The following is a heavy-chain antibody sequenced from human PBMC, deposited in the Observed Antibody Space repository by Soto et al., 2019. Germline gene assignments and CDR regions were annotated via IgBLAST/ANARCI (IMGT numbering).Heavy chain of an antibody. CDR1: GYTFTSYY. D-gene: IGHD3-22*01. Sequence: QVQLVQSGAEVKKPGASVKVSCKASGYTFTSYYMHWVRQAPGQGLEWMGIINPSGGSTSYAQKFQGRVPMTRDTSTSTVYMELSSLRSEDTAVYYCAREVSHYDSSGYLDYWGQGTLVTVSS. J-gene: IGHJ4*02. V-gene: IGHV1-46*01. CDR3: AREVSHYDSSGYLDY. CDR2: INPSGGST.